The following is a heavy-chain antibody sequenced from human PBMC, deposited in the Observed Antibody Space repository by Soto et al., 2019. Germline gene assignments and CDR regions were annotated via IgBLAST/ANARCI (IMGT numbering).Heavy chain of an antibody. CDR1: GGTFSSYA. V-gene: IGHV1-69*01. J-gene: IGHJ4*02. D-gene: IGHD3-10*01. CDR3: ARGPDYYGSGKWTPSDY. Sequence: QVQLVQSGAEVKKPGSSVKVSCKASGGTFSSYAISWVRQAPGQGLEWMGGIIPIFGTTNYAQKFQGRVTITADESTSTAYMELSSLRSEDTAVYYCARGPDYYGSGKWTPSDYWGQGTLVTVSS. CDR2: IIPIFGTT.